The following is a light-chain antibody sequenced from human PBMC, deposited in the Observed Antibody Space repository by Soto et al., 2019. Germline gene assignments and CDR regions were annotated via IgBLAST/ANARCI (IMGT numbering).Light chain of an antibody. CDR1: RSNIAVNS. CDR3: AAWDDSLNGLV. J-gene: IGLJ2*01. Sequence: QAVVTQPPSASGTPGQRVSISCSGARSNIAVNSVDWYQQLPGTAPKVLIYANNQRPSGVPDRFSGSKSGTSASLAINGLQSDDEAHYCCAAWDDSLNGLVFGGGTKLTVL. V-gene: IGLV1-44*01. CDR2: ANN.